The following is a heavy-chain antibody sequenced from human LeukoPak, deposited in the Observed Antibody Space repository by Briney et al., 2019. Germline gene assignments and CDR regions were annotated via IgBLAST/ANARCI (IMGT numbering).Heavy chain of an antibody. CDR1: EFTFSSYA. J-gene: IGHJ4*02. V-gene: IGHV3-23*01. Sequence: GGSLRLSCAASEFTFSSYAMSWVRQAPGKGLEWVSAISGSGGSTYYADSVKGRFTISRDNSKNTLYLQMNSLRAEDTAVYYCAKERAYGSGSYYDYWGQGTLVTVSS. D-gene: IGHD3-10*01. CDR3: AKERAYGSGSYYDY. CDR2: ISGSGGST.